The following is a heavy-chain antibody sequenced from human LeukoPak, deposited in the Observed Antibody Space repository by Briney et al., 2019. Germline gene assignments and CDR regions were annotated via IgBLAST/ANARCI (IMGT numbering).Heavy chain of an antibody. CDR2: IRSKAYGGTT. CDR1: GFTFGDYA. V-gene: IGHV3-49*04. Sequence: GGSLRLSCTASGFTFGDYAMSWVRQAPGKGLEWVGFIRSKAYGGTTEYAASVKGRFTISRDDSKSIAYLQMNSLKTEDTAVYYCTRAMIVVDDGEDFDYWGQGTLVTVSS. J-gene: IGHJ4*02. CDR3: TRAMIVVDDGEDFDY. D-gene: IGHD3-22*01.